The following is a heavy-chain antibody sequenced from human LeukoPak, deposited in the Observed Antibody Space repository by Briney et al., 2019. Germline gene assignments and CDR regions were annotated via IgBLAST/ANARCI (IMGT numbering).Heavy chain of an antibody. V-gene: IGHV4-39*01. D-gene: IGHD6-19*01. CDR3: ARQQIAVAGTGEGY. J-gene: IGHJ4*02. Sequence: SETLSLTCTVSDGSISSSSYYWGWIRQPPGKGLEWIGNIYYSGSTHYNPSLKSRVTISVDTSKNQFSLKLSSVTAADTAVYYCARQQIAVAGTGEGYWGQGTLVTVSS. CDR2: IYYSGST. CDR1: DGSISSSSYY.